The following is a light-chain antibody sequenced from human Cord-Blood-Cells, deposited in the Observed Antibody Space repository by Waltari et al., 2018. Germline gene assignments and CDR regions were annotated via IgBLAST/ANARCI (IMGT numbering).Light chain of an antibody. J-gene: IGLJ2*01. Sequence: SSELTQEPAVSVALGQTVRITCQGDSLRSYYASWYQQKPGQAPVLVIYGKNNRPSGIPGRFSGSSSGNTASLTITGAQAEDEADYYCNSRDSSGNHVVFGGGTKLTVL. CDR3: NSRDSSGNHVV. CDR2: GKN. V-gene: IGLV3-19*01. CDR1: SLRSYY.